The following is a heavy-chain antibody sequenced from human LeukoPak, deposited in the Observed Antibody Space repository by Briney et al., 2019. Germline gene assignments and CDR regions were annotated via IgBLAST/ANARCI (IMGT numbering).Heavy chain of an antibody. CDR3: ARDKIPAAGTPRGFDP. Sequence: GGSLRLSCAASGFTFSSYNMNWVRQAPGKGLEWVSSISSTSSYIYYADSVKGRFTISRDNAKNSLYPQMNSLRAEDTAVYYCARDKIPAAGTPRGFDPWGQGTLVTVSS. J-gene: IGHJ5*02. CDR1: GFTFSSYN. CDR2: ISSTSSYI. V-gene: IGHV3-21*01. D-gene: IGHD6-13*01.